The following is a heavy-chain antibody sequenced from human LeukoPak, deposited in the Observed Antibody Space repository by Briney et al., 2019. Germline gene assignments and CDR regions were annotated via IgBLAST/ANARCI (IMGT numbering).Heavy chain of an antibody. V-gene: IGHV3-23*01. CDR2: IGGSGGST. D-gene: IGHD3-22*01. Sequence: GGSLRLSCAASGFTFSSYAMSWVRQAPGKGLEWVSAIGGSGGSTYYADSVKGRFTISRDNSKNTLYLQMNSLRAEDTAVYYCAKDVGFYESSMSELAPGDAFDIWGQGTMVTVSS. CDR1: GFTFSSYA. J-gene: IGHJ3*02. CDR3: AKDVGFYESSMSELAPGDAFDI.